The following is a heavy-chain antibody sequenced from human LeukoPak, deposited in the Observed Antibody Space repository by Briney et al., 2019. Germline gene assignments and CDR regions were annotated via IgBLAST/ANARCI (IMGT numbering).Heavy chain of an antibody. CDR1: GGSISSSSYY. CDR2: IYFSGST. D-gene: IGHD6-13*01. Sequence: PSETLSLTCTVSGGSISSSSYYWGWIRQPPGKGLEWIGSIYFSGSTYYNPSLKSRVTVSVDTSKNQFSLKLSSVTAADTAVYYCAREIFGIAADVFDPWGQGTLVTVSS. J-gene: IGHJ5*02. V-gene: IGHV4-39*07. CDR3: AREIFGIAADVFDP.